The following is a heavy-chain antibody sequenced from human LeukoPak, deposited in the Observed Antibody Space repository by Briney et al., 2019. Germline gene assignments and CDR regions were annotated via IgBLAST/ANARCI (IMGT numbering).Heavy chain of an antibody. J-gene: IGHJ4*02. V-gene: IGHV3-23*01. CDR3: AKDRASYYYDSSGPV. CDR2: ISGSGGST. Sequence: GGSLRLSCAASGYTFSSYAMSWVRQAPAKGLEWVSAISGSGGSTYCADSVKGRFTVSRDNSKNTLYLQMNSLRAEDTAVYYCAKDRASYYYDSSGPVWGQGTLVTVSS. CDR1: GYTFSSYA. D-gene: IGHD3-22*01.